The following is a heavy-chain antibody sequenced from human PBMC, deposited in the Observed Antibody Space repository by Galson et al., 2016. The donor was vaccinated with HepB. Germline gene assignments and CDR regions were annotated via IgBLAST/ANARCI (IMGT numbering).Heavy chain of an antibody. Sequence: QSGAEVKKPGESLRISCEGSGYRFSSDWISWVRQVPGKGLEWMGRIDPTESHIDYSPSFQGHVTISADKSSSTAYLQWSSLRASDTAMYYCARYRVDTMAAIYVDAFDIWGQGTKVTVSS. J-gene: IGHJ3*02. CDR2: IDPTESHI. CDR1: GYRFSSDW. V-gene: IGHV5-10-1*01. D-gene: IGHD5-24*01. CDR3: ARYRVDTMAAIYVDAFDI.